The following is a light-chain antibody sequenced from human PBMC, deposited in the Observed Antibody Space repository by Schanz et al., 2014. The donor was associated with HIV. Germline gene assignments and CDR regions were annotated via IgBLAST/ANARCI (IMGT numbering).Light chain of an antibody. CDR1: QSVSSSY. CDR2: DAS. J-gene: IGKJ3*01. CDR3: QQYGSSPLFT. V-gene: IGKV3-20*01. Sequence: EIVLTQSPGTLSLSPGERGTLSCRASQSVSSSYLAWYQQKAGQAPRLLIYDASNRATGIPDRFSGSGSGTHFTLTISRREPEGFAVYYCQQYGSSPLFTFGPGTKVDRK.